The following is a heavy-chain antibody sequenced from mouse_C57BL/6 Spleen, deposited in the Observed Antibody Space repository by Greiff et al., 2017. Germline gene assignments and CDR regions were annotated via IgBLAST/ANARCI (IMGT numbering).Heavy chain of an antibody. D-gene: IGHD1-3*01. CDR2: IWSVGST. CDR3: ARRRTGSGYLYY. CDR1: GFSLTSYG. Sequence: VQRVESGPGLVQPSQSLSITCTVSGFSLTSYGVHWVRQSPGKGLEWLGVIWSVGSTDYNAAFISSLSISKDNSKSQVFFKMNSLQADYTAIYYCARRRTGSGYLYYWGQGTTLTVSS. J-gene: IGHJ2*01. V-gene: IGHV2-2*01.